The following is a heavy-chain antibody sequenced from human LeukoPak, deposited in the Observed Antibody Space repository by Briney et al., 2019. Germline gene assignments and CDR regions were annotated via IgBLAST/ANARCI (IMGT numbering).Heavy chain of an antibody. CDR2: IYTSGST. CDR1: GGSISSYY. J-gene: IGHJ3*02. Sequence: PSETLSLTCTVSGGSISSYYWSWIRQPPGKGLEWIGYIYTSGSTNYNPSLKSRVTISVDTFKNQFSLKLSSVTAADTAVYYCARPLSIAARDDAFDIWGQGTMVTVSS. D-gene: IGHD6-6*01. V-gene: IGHV4-4*09. CDR3: ARPLSIAARDDAFDI.